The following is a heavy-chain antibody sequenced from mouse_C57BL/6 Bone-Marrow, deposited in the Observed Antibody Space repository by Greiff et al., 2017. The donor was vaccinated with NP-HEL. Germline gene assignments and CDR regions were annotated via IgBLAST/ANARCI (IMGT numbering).Heavy chain of an antibody. Sequence: VQLQESGAELVRPGTSVKVSCKASGYAFTNYLIEWVKQKPGQGLEWIGVINPGSGGTTYNEKFKGKAPLTADKSSSTAYMQLSSLTSEDSAVYFCARIGGGYHWYFDVWGTGTTVTVSS. J-gene: IGHJ1*03. CDR1: GYAFTNYL. CDR3: ARIGGGYHWYFDV. V-gene: IGHV1-54*01. D-gene: IGHD2-2*01. CDR2: INPGSGGT.